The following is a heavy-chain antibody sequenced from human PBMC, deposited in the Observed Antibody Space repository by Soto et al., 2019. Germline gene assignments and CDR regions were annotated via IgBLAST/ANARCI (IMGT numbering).Heavy chain of an antibody. Sequence: SVDVAFRASGCTFISYVVRWVRQGHGQGLEWMGGIIPIFGTANYAQKFQGRVTITADESTSTAYMELSSLRSEDTAVYYCARDPRALRSDWFDPWGQGTLVTVSS. CDR1: GCTFISYV. CDR3: ARDPRALRSDWFDP. D-gene: IGHD3-3*01. CDR2: IIPIFGTA. J-gene: IGHJ5*02. V-gene: IGHV1-69*13.